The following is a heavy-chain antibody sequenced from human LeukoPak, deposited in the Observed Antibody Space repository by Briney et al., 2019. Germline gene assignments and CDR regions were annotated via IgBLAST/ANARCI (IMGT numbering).Heavy chain of an antibody. CDR3: ARPKSGYDDWYFDL. V-gene: IGHV4-59*01. Sequence: ASETLSLTCTVSGGSISSYYWSWIRQPPGKGLEWIGFIYYSGRTDYNPSLKSRVTISVDTSKNQFSLKLSSVTAADTAVYYCARPKSGYDDWYFDLWGRGTLVTVSS. CDR1: GGSISSYY. CDR2: IYYSGRT. J-gene: IGHJ2*01. D-gene: IGHD5-12*01.